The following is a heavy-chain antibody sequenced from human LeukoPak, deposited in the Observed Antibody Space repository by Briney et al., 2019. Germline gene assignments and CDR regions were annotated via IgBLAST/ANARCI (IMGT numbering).Heavy chain of an antibody. CDR2: IDPSDSYT. J-gene: IGHJ4*02. CDR3: ASQTFHYDTSGYFLFDN. D-gene: IGHD3-22*01. V-gene: IGHV5-10-1*01. Sequence: GESLRISCQGSGSIFTTYWISWVRQMPGKGLERMEKIDPSDSYTNYSPSFQGHVTISADKSINTAYLQWSGLKASDTAMYYCASQTFHYDTSGYFLFDNWGQGTLVTVSS. CDR1: GSIFTTYW.